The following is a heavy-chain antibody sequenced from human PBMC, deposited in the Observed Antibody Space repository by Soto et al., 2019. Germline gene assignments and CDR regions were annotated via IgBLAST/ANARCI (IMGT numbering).Heavy chain of an antibody. D-gene: IGHD2-15*01. Sequence: PSVKVSCKASGGTFSSYTISWVRQAPGQGPEWVGGIIPIFDLVTYAQKFQGRVTMTRDTSTSTVYMELSSLRSEDTAVYYCARVYCSGGSCYGIDYWGQGTLVTVSS. CDR2: IIPIFDLV. V-gene: IGHV1-69*10. J-gene: IGHJ4*02. CDR3: ARVYCSGGSCYGIDY. CDR1: GGTFSSYT.